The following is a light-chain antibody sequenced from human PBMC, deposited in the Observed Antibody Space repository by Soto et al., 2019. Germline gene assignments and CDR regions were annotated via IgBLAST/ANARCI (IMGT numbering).Light chain of an antibody. CDR2: DAS. CDR3: QQYNNWPPWT. J-gene: IGKJ1*01. Sequence: EIVLTQSPATLSLSPGERATLSCRASQSVSSYLAWYQQKPGQAPRLLIYDASTRATGIPARFSGSGSETDFTLTISSLQSEDYAIYYCQQYNNWPPWTFGQGTKVDIK. CDR1: QSVSSY. V-gene: IGKV3-11*01.